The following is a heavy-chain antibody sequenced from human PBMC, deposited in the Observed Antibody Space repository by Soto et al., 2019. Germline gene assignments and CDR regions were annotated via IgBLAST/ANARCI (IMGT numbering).Heavy chain of an antibody. Sequence: GASVKVSCKASGGTFSSYAISWVRQAPGQGLEWMGGIIPIFGTANYAQKFQGRVTITADESTSTAYMELSSLRSEDTAVYYCAVHGSGSYDYYYYGMDVWGPGPTVTVSS. D-gene: IGHD3-10*01. CDR1: GGTFSSYA. CDR2: IIPIFGTA. V-gene: IGHV1-69*13. CDR3: AVHGSGSYDYYYYGMDV. J-gene: IGHJ6*02.